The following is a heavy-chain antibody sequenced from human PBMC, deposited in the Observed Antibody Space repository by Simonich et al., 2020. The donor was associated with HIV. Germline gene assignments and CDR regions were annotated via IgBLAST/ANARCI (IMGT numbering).Heavy chain of an antibody. CDR1: GFTFSSYA. V-gene: IGHV3-23*01. CDR2: ISGSGGST. D-gene: IGHD3-3*01. CDR3: AKDRYYNFWSGYYDY. J-gene: IGHJ4*02. Sequence: EVQLLESGGGLVQPGGSLRLSCAASGFTFSSYAMSWARQAPGRGWGWGSAISGSGGSTYYADSGKGRFTISRDNSKNTLYLQMNSLRAEDTAVYYCAKDRYYNFWSGYYDYWGQGTLVTVSS.